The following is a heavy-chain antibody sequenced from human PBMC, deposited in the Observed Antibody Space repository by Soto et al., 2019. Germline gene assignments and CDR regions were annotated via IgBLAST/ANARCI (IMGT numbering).Heavy chain of an antibody. CDR1: GFTFSSYG. CDR3: ARNRVVTEWYYFDY. Sequence: QVQLVESGGGVVQPGRSLRLSCAASGFTFSSYGMHWVRQAPGKGLEWVAVISYDGSNKYYADSVKGRFTISRDNSKNTLYLQMNSLRAEDTAVYYCARNRVVTEWYYFDYWGQGTLFTVSS. J-gene: IGHJ4*02. CDR2: ISYDGSNK. V-gene: IGHV3-30*03. D-gene: IGHD2-21*02.